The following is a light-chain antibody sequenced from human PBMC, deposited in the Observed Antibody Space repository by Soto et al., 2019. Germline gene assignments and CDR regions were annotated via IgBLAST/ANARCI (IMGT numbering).Light chain of an antibody. V-gene: IGKV3-11*01. CDR1: QSVSSY. J-gene: IGKJ5*01. CDR2: DVS. Sequence: EIVLTQSPATLSLSPGERATLSCRASQSVSSYFAWYQQKPGQAPRLLIYDVSIRATGIPARFSGSGSGTDFTLTISSLEPEDFAVYYCQQRSNWPRITFGQGTRLENK. CDR3: QQRSNWPRIT.